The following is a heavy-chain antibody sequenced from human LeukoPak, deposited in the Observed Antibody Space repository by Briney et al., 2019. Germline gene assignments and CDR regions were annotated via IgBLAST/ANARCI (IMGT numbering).Heavy chain of an antibody. CDR1: GFTFSSYS. Sequence: GGSLRLSCAASGFTFSSYSMNWVRQAPGKGLEWISYISSRSSTVYYADSVKGRLTISRDNAKNSLDLQMNSLRAEDTAVYFCARAFMAGVYYYGMDVWGQGTTVTVSS. CDR2: ISSRSSTV. D-gene: IGHD6-19*01. CDR3: ARAFMAGVYYYGMDV. V-gene: IGHV3-48*01. J-gene: IGHJ6*02.